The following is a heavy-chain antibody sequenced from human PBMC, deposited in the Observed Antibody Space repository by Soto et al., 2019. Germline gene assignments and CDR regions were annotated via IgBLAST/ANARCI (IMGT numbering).Heavy chain of an antibody. V-gene: IGHV4-31*03. J-gene: IGHJ4*02. D-gene: IGHD3-16*01. Sequence: LSLTCTVSGDSMATGGHYYNWIRQVPGKGLEWIGYVYYSGATHYTPSLRARATISRDTSKNQFSLRLISVTAADTALYYCARDKDLQPTVWGFWGQGIQVTVS. CDR3: ARDKDLQPTVWGF. CDR2: VYYSGAT. CDR1: GDSMATGGHY.